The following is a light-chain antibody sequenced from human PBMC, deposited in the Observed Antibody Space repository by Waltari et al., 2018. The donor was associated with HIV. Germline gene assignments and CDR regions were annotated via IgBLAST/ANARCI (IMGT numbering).Light chain of an antibody. CDR2: NNY. Sequence: QSVLTQPPSASGTPGQRVTISCSGSSSNIGSNTVNWYQHLPGTAPKLLIYNNYQRPSVVPDRFSGSKSGPSASLAISGLQSEDEADYYCAAWDDSLNGSVFGNGTKVTLL. J-gene: IGLJ1*01. V-gene: IGLV1-44*01. CDR3: AAWDDSLNGSV. CDR1: SSNIGSNT.